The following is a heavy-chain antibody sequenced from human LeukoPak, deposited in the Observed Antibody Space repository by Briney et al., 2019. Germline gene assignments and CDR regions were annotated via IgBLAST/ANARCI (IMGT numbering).Heavy chain of an antibody. V-gene: IGHV4-61*02. D-gene: IGHD1-26*01. CDR1: GGSISSGSYY. CDR2: IYTSGST. Sequence: SETLSLTCTVSGGSISSGSYYWSWIRQPAGKGLEWIGRIYTSGSTNYNPSLKSRVTISVDTSKNQFSLNLSSVTAADTAVYYCARKQWGEYYFESWGQGTLVTVSS. J-gene: IGHJ4*02. CDR3: ARKQWGEYYFES.